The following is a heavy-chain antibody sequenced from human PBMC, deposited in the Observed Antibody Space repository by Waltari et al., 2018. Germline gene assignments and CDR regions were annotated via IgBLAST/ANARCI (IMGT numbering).Heavy chain of an antibody. V-gene: IGHV4-39*07. CDR2: IYYSGST. J-gene: IGHJ4*02. Sequence: QLQLQESGPGLVKPSETLSLTCTVSVGPISSSSYYWGWIRQPPGKGLEWIGSIYYSGSTYYNPSLKSRVTISVDTSKNQFSLKLSSVTAADTAVYYCARIVVVITTRGVDYWGQGTLVTVSS. CDR3: ARIVVVITTRGVDY. CDR1: VGPISSSSYY. D-gene: IGHD3-22*01.